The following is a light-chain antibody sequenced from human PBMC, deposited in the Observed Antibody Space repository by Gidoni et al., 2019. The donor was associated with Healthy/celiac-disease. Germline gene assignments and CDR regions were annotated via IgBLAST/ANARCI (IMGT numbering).Light chain of an antibody. V-gene: IGKV2-28*01. Sequence: DIGMTQSRLSLPVTPGEPASISCRSSQSLLHSNGYNYLDWYLQKPGQSPHLLIYLGSNRASGVPDRFSGSGSGTDFTLKISRVEAEDVGVFYCMQALQTPWTFGQGTKVEIK. CDR3: MQALQTPWT. J-gene: IGKJ1*01. CDR1: QSLLHSNGYNY. CDR2: LGS.